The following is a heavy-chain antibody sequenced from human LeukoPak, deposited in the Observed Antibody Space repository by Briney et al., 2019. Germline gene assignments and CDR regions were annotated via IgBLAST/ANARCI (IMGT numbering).Heavy chain of an antibody. Sequence: SGTLSLTCAVSRGSISSNNWWSWVRQPPGKGLEWIGEIYHSGSTNYNPSLESRVIISVDKSKNEFSLKLSSVTAADTAVYFCAREDSSSWFPPNIDYWGQGTMVTVSS. V-gene: IGHV4-4*02. CDR2: IYHSGST. CDR3: AREDSSSWFPPNIDY. J-gene: IGHJ3*01. CDR1: RGSISSNNW. D-gene: IGHD3-22*01.